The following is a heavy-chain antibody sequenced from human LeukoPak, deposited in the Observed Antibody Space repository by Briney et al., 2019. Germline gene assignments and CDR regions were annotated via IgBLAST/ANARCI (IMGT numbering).Heavy chain of an antibody. Sequence: GGSLRLSRAASAITFSNYWMSWVRQAPGKWLEWVANIKEDGSEIKYVDSVKGRLTISRDNAKNSLYLQMNSMRVDDTAVYYCARDRGYSTFDYWGQGTLVTVSS. D-gene: IGHD4-23*01. V-gene: IGHV3-7*01. CDR1: AITFSNYW. CDR3: ARDRGYSTFDY. J-gene: IGHJ4*02. CDR2: IKEDGSEI.